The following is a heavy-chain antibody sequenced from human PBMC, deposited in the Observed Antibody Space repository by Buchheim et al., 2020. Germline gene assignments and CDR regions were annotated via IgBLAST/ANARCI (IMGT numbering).Heavy chain of an antibody. V-gene: IGHV4-39*01. CDR1: GDSMRTNNYY. Sequence: QLQLQESGPGLVKPSETLSLTCTVSGDSMRTNNYYWGWIRQPPGKGLELIGNISYSGTTSYNPSLKSRVTISVDTSNNQFSLKLSSVTAADTAVYYCARVSPMIFRGGAFDYWGQGTL. CDR2: ISYSGTT. J-gene: IGHJ4*02. CDR3: ARVSPMIFRGGAFDY. D-gene: IGHD3-22*01.